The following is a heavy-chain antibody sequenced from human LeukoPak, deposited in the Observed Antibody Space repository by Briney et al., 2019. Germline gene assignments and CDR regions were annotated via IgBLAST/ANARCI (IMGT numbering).Heavy chain of an antibody. V-gene: IGHV4-34*01. D-gene: IGHD3-3*01. J-gene: IGHJ4*02. CDR2: INHSGST. Sequence: PSETLSLTCAVYGGSFSGYYWSWIRQPPGKGLEWIGEINHSGSTNYNPSLKSRVTISVDTSKNQFSLKLSSVIAADTAVYYCAGDFWSGYYFGDWGQGTLVTVSS. CDR3: AGDFWSGYYFGD. CDR1: GGSFSGYY.